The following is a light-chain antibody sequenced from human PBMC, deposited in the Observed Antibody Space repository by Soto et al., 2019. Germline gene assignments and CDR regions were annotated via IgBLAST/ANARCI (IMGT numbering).Light chain of an antibody. V-gene: IGKV3-15*01. CDR2: GAS. CDR3: QQYNNWTFT. J-gene: IGKJ3*01. Sequence: EIVMTQSPATLSVSPGERATLSCRARQSVSSNLAWYQQKPGQAPRLLIYGASTRATAIPARFSGSGSGTEFTLTISSLHSEDFPVYYCQQYNNWTFTFGPGTKVDIK. CDR1: QSVSSN.